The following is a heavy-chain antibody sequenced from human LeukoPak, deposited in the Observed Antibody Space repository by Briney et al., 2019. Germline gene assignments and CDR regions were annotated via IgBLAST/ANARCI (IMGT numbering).Heavy chain of an antibody. CDR1: GVTFSSYW. D-gene: IGHD6-19*01. Sequence: GGSLRLARAASGVTFSSYWMHWVRQPPRKWLVWVSRINSNGSSTSYADYVKGRFTMSRDNAKNTMYLQMNSLRAEDTAVYYRASRIAVAGNFDYWGQGNLGTVSS. CDR3: ASRIAVAGNFDY. CDR2: INSNGSST. V-gene: IGHV3-74*01. J-gene: IGHJ4*02.